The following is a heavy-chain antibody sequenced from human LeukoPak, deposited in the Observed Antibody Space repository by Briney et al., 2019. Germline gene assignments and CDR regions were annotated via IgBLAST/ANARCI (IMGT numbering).Heavy chain of an antibody. Sequence: ASVKVSCKASGYTFTGYYMHWVRQAPGQGLEWMGWINPNSGGTNYAQKFQGRVTMTRDTSISTAYMELSRLRSDDTAVYYCAREPASSGWSHELDYWGQGTLVTVSS. V-gene: IGHV1-2*02. CDR3: AREPASSGWSHELDY. J-gene: IGHJ4*02. CDR2: INPNSGGT. CDR1: GYTFTGYY. D-gene: IGHD6-19*01.